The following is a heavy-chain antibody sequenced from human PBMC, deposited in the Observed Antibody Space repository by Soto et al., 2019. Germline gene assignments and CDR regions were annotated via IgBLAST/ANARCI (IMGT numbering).Heavy chain of an antibody. V-gene: IGHV4-30-4*01. CDR2: IYYSGST. CDR3: ARDPAGYHFWSGYFAADSDGMDV. D-gene: IGHD3-3*02. J-gene: IGHJ6*02. Sequence: SETLSLTCTVSGGSISSGDYYWSWIRQPPGKGLEWIGYIYYSGSTYYNPSLKSRVTISVDTSKNQFSLKLSSVTAADTAVYYCARDPAGYHFWSGYFAADSDGMDVWGQGTTVTVSS. CDR1: GGSISSGDYY.